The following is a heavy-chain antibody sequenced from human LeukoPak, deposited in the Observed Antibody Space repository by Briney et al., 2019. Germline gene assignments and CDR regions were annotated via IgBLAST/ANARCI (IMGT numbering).Heavy chain of an antibody. CDR1: GFTFSSYA. D-gene: IGHD6-19*01. CDR2: ISGSGGST. J-gene: IGHJ4*02. CDR3: AKKDLQYSSGWFDY. Sequence: GGSLRLSCAASGFTFSSYAMSWVRQAPGKGLEWVSAISGSGGSTYYADSVKGRFTISRDNSKDTLYLQMNSLRAEDTAVYYCAKKDLQYSSGWFDYWGQGTLVTVSS. V-gene: IGHV3-23*01.